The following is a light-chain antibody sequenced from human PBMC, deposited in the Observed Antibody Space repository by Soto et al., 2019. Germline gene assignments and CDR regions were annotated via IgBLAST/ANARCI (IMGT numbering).Light chain of an antibody. CDR1: SSDIGGYNY. Sequence: SVVRQLASVSGSPGQSIAISCTGTSSDIGGYNYVSWYRHHPGKAPKVMIYDVSNRPSGVSDRFSGSKSGNTASLTISGLQAEAEADYYCSSYTTSSTYVFGTGTKVTVL. CDR3: SSYTTSSTYV. CDR2: DVS. J-gene: IGLJ1*01. V-gene: IGLV2-14*03.